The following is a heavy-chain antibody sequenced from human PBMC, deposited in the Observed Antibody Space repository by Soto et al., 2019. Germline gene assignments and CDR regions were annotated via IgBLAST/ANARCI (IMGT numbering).Heavy chain of an antibody. CDR1: GFTFDDYA. CDR3: AKVFGRDRGVIITVDP. CDR2: ISGSGGST. Sequence: EVQLVESGGGLVQPGRSLRLSCAASGFTFDDYAMHWVRQAPGKGLEWVSAISGSGGSTYYADSVKGRFTISRDNSKNTLYLQMNSLRAEDTAVYYCAKVFGRDRGVIITVDPWGQGTLVTVSS. V-gene: IGHV3-23*04. J-gene: IGHJ5*02. D-gene: IGHD3-10*01.